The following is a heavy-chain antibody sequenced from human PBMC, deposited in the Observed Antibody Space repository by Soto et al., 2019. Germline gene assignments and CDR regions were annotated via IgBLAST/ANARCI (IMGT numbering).Heavy chain of an antibody. D-gene: IGHD3-9*01. Sequence: EVQLLESGGGLVQHGGSLRLSCAASGFIFSNYAMNWVRQAPGKGLEWVSAGGGNGLDTYYADSVKGRFTISRDNSKNTLYLQMNSLRAEDTAVYYCAGRTGYPFDYWGQGTLVTVSS. CDR3: AGRTGYPFDY. J-gene: IGHJ4*02. CDR1: GFIFSNYA. V-gene: IGHV3-23*01. CDR2: GGGNGLDT.